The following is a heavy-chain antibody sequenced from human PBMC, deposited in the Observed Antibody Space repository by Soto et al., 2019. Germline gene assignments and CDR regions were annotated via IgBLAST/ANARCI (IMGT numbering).Heavy chain of an antibody. Sequence: GGSLRLSCAASGFTFSDYYMSWIRQAPGKGLEWVSYISSSGSTIYYADSVKGRFTISRDDSKSIAYLQMNSLKTEDTAVYYCSRVAAAGYHYYYYYGMDVWGQGTTVTVSS. CDR3: SRVAAAGYHYYYYYGMDV. CDR2: ISSSGSTI. D-gene: IGHD6-13*01. V-gene: IGHV3-11*01. CDR1: GFTFSDYY. J-gene: IGHJ6*02.